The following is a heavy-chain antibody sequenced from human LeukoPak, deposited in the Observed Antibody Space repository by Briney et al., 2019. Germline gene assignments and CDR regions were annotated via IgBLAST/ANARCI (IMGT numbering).Heavy chain of an antibody. J-gene: IGHJ4*02. Sequence: PAGTLRLYCSASGFTFCDLWWAWVRQAPGNGLVWVTNITRDGSEKYYVDSVKGPFTISRDNARTALYLPMNSLRIEDTVVDYCARGDRGFDYWGQGTLVTVSS. CDR3: ARGDRGFDY. CDR2: ITRDGSEK. CDR1: GFTFCDLW. V-gene: IGHV3-7*01.